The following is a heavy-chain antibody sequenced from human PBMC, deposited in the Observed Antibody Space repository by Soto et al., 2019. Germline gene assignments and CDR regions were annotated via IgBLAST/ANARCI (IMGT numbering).Heavy chain of an antibody. CDR1: GGSISSYY. CDR3: ARVGSSGWSPDY. Sequence: PSETLSLTCTVSGGSISSYYWSWIRQPPGKGLEWIGYIYYSGSTNYNPSLKSRVTISVDTSKNQFPLKLSSVSAADTAVYYCARVGSSGWSPDYWGPGTLVTVSS. D-gene: IGHD6-19*01. V-gene: IGHV4-59*01. J-gene: IGHJ4*02. CDR2: IYYSGST.